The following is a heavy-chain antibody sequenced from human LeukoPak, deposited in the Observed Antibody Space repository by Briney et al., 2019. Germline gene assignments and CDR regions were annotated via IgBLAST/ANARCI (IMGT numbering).Heavy chain of an antibody. D-gene: IGHD3-10*01. CDR3: AKHYYPSGRYYFDY. CDR2: FSGSGGIT. J-gene: IGHJ4*02. CDR1: GFTFSSYA. Sequence: GGSLRLSCAASGFTFSSYAMSWVRQAPGKGLEWVSVFSGSGGITYYADSVKGRFTISRDNSKNTLYLQVNSLRAEDTVVYYCAKHYYPSGRYYFDYWGQGTLVTVSS. V-gene: IGHV3-23*01.